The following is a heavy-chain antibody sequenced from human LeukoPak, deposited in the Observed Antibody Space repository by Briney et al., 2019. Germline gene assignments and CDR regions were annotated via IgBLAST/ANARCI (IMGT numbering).Heavy chain of an antibody. D-gene: IGHD2-2*01. J-gene: IGHJ6*04. CDR2: IIPIFGTA. CDR3: ARTDTGYCSSTSCSNYYYYGMDV. CDR1: GGTFSSYA. V-gene: IGHV1-69*13. Sequence: ASVKVSSKASGGTFSSYAISWVRQAPGQGLEWMGGIIPIFGTANYAQKFQGRVTITADESTSTAYMELSSLRSEDTAVYYCARTDTGYCSSTSCSNYYYYGMDVWGKGTTVTVSS.